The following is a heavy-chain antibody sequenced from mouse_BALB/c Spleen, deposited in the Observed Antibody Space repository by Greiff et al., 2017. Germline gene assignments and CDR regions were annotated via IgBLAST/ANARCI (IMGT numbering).Heavy chain of an antibody. J-gene: IGHJ1*01. CDR1: GFTFSSYA. Sequence: EVMLVESGGGLVKPGGSLKLSCAASGFTFSSYAMSWVRQTPEKRLEWVASISSGGSTYYPDSVKGRFTISRDNARNILYLQMSSLRSEDTAMYYCAREAYPRDWYFDVWGAGTTVTVSS. V-gene: IGHV5-6-5*01. D-gene: IGHD3-3*01. CDR3: AREAYPRDWYFDV. CDR2: ISSGGST.